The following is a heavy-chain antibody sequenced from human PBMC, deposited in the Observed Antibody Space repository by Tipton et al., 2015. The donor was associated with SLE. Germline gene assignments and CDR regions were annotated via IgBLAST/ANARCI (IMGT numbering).Heavy chain of an antibody. J-gene: IGHJ5*02. CDR2: IYFSGST. D-gene: IGHD4-17*01. Sequence: TLSLTCTVSGGSIRDSSPYFWGWIRQPPGKGLEWIGTIYFSGSTFYSTSLKSRVTISIDTSKNQFSLTLSSVTAADTAVYYRARHFGRKGALFNFGESWGRGMLVIVSS. CDR3: ARHFGRKGALFNFGES. CDR1: GGSIRDSSPYF. V-gene: IGHV4-39*07.